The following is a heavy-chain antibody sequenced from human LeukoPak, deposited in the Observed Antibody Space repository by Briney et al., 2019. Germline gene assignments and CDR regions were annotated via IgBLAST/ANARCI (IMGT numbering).Heavy chain of an antibody. CDR1: GFTFSSYG. J-gene: IGHJ4*02. D-gene: IGHD1-26*01. CDR2: IRSDGSNK. CDR3: AKVLASAKYHDSGGQKRRDSDI. V-gene: IGHV3-30*02. Sequence: GGSLRLSCAASGFTFSSYGMHWVRQAPGKGLEWVAFIRSDGSNKYYADSVKGRFTISRDNSKNTLYLQMNSLRAEDTAVYYRAKVLASAKYHDSGGQKRRDSDIWGQGTRVTVSS.